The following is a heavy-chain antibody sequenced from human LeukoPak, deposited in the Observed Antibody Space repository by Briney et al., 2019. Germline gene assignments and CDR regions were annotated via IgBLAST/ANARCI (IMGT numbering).Heavy chain of an antibody. CDR1: GYTVTGYY. D-gene: IGHD3-10*01. J-gene: IGHJ4*02. Sequence: ASVKVSCKASGYTVTGYYMHWVRQAPGQGLEWIGWINPNSGGTNYAQKFQGRVTMTRDTSISTAYMELSRLRSDDTAVYYCAREVVTMVRGVSGPFDYWGQGTLVTVSS. CDR3: AREVVTMVRGVSGPFDY. CDR2: INPNSGGT. V-gene: IGHV1-2*02.